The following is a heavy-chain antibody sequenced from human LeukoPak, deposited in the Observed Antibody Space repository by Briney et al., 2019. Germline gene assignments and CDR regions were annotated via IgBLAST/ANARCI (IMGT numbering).Heavy chain of an antibody. Sequence: GSLRLSCASSGVTVTGNYWHWVRQRPGKRLEWISILYADGKTLYADAVKGRFTFSRDSSKSTLALQMNSLRVEDTAVYYCTYGDYPLTYWGQGTLVTVSS. D-gene: IGHD4-17*01. CDR3: TYGDYPLTY. J-gene: IGHJ4*02. CDR1: GVTVTGNY. V-gene: IGHV3-66*01. CDR2: LYADGKT.